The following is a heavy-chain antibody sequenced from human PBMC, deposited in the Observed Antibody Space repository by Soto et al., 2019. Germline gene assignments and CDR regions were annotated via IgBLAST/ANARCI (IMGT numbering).Heavy chain of an antibody. CDR3: ARALIFYYDSSGYYSSGADYYYGMDV. CDR1: GGSISSYY. V-gene: IGHV4-59*01. J-gene: IGHJ6*02. D-gene: IGHD3-22*01. CDR2: IYYSGST. Sequence: ETLSLTCTVSGGSISSYYWSWILQPPVKGLEWIGYIYYSGSTNYNPSLKSRVTISVDTSKNQFSLKLSSVTAADTAVYYCARALIFYYDSSGYYSSGADYYYGMDVWGQGTTVTVSS.